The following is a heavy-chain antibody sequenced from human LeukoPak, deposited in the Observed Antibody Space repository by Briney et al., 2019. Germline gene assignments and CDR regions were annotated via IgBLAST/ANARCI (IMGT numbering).Heavy chain of an antibody. CDR2: INPDSGGT. D-gene: IGHD6-6*01. V-gene: IGHV1-2*02. Sequence: ASVKVSCKASGYTFTGYYMHWVRQAPGQGLEWMGWINPDSGGTNYAQKFQGRVTMTRDTSISTAYMELSRLRSDDTAVYYCAIPSSSFPSPFDYWGQGTLVTVSS. CDR1: GYTFTGYY. J-gene: IGHJ4*02. CDR3: AIPSSSFPSPFDY.